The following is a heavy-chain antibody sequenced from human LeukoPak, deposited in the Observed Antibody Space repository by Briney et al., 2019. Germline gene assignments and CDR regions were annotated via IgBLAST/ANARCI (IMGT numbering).Heavy chain of an antibody. Sequence: PGGSLRLSCAASGFTFSSYAMSWVRQAPGKGLEWVSAISGSGGSTYYADSVKGRFTISRDNAKNSLYLQMNSLRAEDTAVYYCASPAAPDYYDSSGYYYYWGQGTLVTVSS. CDR2: ISGSGGST. CDR1: GFTFSSYA. V-gene: IGHV3-23*01. J-gene: IGHJ4*02. D-gene: IGHD3-22*01. CDR3: ASPAAPDYYDSSGYYYY.